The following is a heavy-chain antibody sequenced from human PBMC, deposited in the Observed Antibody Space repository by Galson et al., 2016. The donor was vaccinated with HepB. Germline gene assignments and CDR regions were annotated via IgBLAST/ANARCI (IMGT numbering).Heavy chain of an antibody. CDR2: TYDRSKWFN. Sequence: CAISGDSVSSNSATWNWIRQSPSRGLEWLGRTYDRSKWFNDYATAVKTRININPDTSKNHFSLQLNSVTPEDTAMYYCVRQYSSTSFYYGLDVWGQGTTVTVSS. CDR1: GDSVSSNSAT. CDR3: VRQYSSTSFYYGLDV. J-gene: IGHJ6*02. D-gene: IGHD2-21*01. V-gene: IGHV6-1*01.